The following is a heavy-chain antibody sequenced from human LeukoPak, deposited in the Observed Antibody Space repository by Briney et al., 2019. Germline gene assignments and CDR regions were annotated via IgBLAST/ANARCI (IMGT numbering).Heavy chain of an antibody. Sequence: SETLSLTCTVSCGSISSYYWSWIRQPPGKGLEWIGYIYYSGSTNYNPSLKSRVTISVDTSKNQFSLKLSSVTAADTAVYYCARVYCSSTSCYEFDPWGQGTLVTVSS. CDR3: ARVYCSSTSCYEFDP. J-gene: IGHJ5*02. D-gene: IGHD2-2*01. V-gene: IGHV4-59*01. CDR2: IYYSGST. CDR1: CGSISSYY.